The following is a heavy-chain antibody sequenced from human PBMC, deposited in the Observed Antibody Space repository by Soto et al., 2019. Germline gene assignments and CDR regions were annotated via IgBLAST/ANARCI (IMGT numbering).Heavy chain of an antibody. J-gene: IGHJ5*02. CDR3: ARGDCSGGSCLFDP. V-gene: IGHV4-30-2*01. CDR1: GGSISSGGYS. Sequence: QLQLQESGSGLVKPSQTLSLTCAVSGGSISSGGYSWSWIRQPPGKGLEWIGYTYHSGSTYYNPSPKSRVTISVDRSKTQFSLKLSSVTAADTAVYYCARGDCSGGSCLFDPWGQGTLVTVSS. CDR2: TYHSGST. D-gene: IGHD2-15*01.